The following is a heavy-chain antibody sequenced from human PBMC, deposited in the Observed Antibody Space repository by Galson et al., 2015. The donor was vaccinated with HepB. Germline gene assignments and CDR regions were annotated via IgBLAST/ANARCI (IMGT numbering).Heavy chain of an antibody. Sequence: SLRLSCAASGFTFSSYAMHWVRQAPGKGLEYVSAISSNGGSTYYADSVKGRFTISRDNSENTLYLQMSSLRAEDTAVYYCVKEGVEFIARRGFGESPTYYFDYWGQGTLVTVSS. V-gene: IGHV3-64D*06. J-gene: IGHJ4*02. CDR2: ISSNGGST. D-gene: IGHD3-10*01. CDR3: VKEGVEFIARRGFGESPTYYFDY. CDR1: GFTFSSYA.